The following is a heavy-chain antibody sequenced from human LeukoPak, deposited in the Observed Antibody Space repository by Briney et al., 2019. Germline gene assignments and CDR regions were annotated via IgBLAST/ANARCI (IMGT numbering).Heavy chain of an antibody. Sequence: GGSLRLSCAASGFTFSRYWMSWVRQAPGKGLEWVAKVNPDGNEKYYVDSVRGRFTISKDNPKNSVYLQMDSLKAEDTAVYYCARGQYQLLWGKGALIIVSS. V-gene: IGHV3-7*04. CDR3: ARGQYQLL. CDR1: GFTFSRYW. CDR2: VNPDGNEK. D-gene: IGHD2-2*01. J-gene: IGHJ4*02.